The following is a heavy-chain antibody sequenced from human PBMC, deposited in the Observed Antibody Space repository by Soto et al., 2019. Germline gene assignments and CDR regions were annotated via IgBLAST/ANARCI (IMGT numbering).Heavy chain of an antibody. V-gene: IGHV1-69*12. CDR1: GGTFSSYA. CDR2: IIPIFGTA. D-gene: IGHD3-22*01. CDR3: ARGEVYDSSGSLDY. J-gene: IGHJ4*02. Sequence: QVQLMQSGAKVKKPGSSVKVSFKASGGTFSSYAISWVRQAPGQGLEWMGGIIPIFGTANYAQNFQGRVTITADESTSTAYMELSSLRSEDTAVYYCARGEVYDSSGSLDYWGQGTLVTVSS.